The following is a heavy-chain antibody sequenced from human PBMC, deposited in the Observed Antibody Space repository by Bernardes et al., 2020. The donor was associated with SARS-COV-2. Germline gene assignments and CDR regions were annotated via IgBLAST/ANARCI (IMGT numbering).Heavy chain of an antibody. J-gene: IGHJ6*03. CDR1: GGSISSYY. D-gene: IGHD1-7*01. V-gene: IGHV4-59*08. CDR2: IYYSGST. Sequence: SETLSLTCTVSGGSISSYYWSWIRQPPGKGLEWIGYIYYSGSTNYNPSLKSRVTISVDTSKNQFSLKLSSVTAADTAVYYCARHNWNYWSEDYYYMDVWGKGTTVTVS. CDR3: ARHNWNYWSEDYYYMDV.